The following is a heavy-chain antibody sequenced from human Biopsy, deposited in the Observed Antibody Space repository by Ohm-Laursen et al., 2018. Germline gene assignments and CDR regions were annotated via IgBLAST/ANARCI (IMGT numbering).Heavy chain of an antibody. CDR2: ISARDGVV. V-gene: IGHV3-11*01. CDR3: ARGKYKDFSTGLPRPYHYTLDF. D-gene: IGHD3-22*01. J-gene: IGHJ6*02. Sequence: GSLRLSCTASGLIFSDYYMSWIRQAPGKGLEWIAYISARDGVVYYADSVEGRFTISRDNTNNSLYLQMTSLRPEDTAVFYCARGKYKDFSTGLPRPYHYTLDFWGPGTTVTVSS. CDR1: GLIFSDYY.